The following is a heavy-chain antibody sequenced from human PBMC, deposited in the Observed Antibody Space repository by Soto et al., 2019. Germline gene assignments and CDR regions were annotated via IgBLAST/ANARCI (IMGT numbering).Heavy chain of an antibody. CDR3: AKADYGGSRDSAFDV. J-gene: IGHJ3*01. Sequence: EVQLLESGGGLEQPGGSLRLSCAASGFTFSIFAMTWVRQAPGKGLEWVSTISPNGASTFYGDSVKGRFTISRDNYKTTVFLLMNSLRPADTALYYCAKADYGGSRDSAFDVWGQGTMVTVSS. D-gene: IGHD1-26*01. CDR2: ISPNGAST. V-gene: IGHV3-23*01. CDR1: GFTFSIFA.